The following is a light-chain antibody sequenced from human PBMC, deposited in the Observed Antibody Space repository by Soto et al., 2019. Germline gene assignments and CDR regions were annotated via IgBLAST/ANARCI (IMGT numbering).Light chain of an antibody. V-gene: IGKV3-20*01. Sequence: EILLTQSPATLSLSPGEGATLSCRASQSVSSSFLAWYQQQPGQAPRLLISATSRRAPGIPDRFSGSGSGTDFTLTISRLEPEDFAVYYCNQFGSSLTFGQGTKVEIK. CDR1: QSVSSSF. J-gene: IGKJ1*01. CDR3: NQFGSSLT. CDR2: ATS.